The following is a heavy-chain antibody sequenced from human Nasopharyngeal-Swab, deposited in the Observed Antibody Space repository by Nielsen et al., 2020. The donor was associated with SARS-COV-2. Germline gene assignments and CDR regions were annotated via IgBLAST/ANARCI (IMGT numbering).Heavy chain of an antibody. CDR1: GFSFSSYW. V-gene: IGHV3-7*01. CDR2: INLYGSQK. J-gene: IGHJ3*02. Sequence: GESLKISCAASGFSFSSYWMSWVRQAPGKGPEWVANINLYGSQKNFVDSVKGRFTISRDNAKNVVYLQMNTVRAEDTAVYYCARVTAYGFDIWGQGTMVTVSS. D-gene: IGHD3-16*01. CDR3: ARVTAYGFDI.